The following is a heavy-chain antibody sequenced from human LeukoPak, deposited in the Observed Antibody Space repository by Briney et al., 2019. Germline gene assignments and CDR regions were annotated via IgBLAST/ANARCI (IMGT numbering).Heavy chain of an antibody. CDR3: ARMVGASVSYYYYMDV. Sequence: APVKVSCKASGGTFSSYAISWVRQAPGQGLEWMGGIIPIFGTANYAQKFQGRVTITADESTSTAYMELSSLRSEDTAVYYCARMVGASVSYYYYMDVWGKGTTVTISS. D-gene: IGHD1-26*01. CDR1: GGTFSSYA. V-gene: IGHV1-69*13. CDR2: IIPIFGTA. J-gene: IGHJ6*03.